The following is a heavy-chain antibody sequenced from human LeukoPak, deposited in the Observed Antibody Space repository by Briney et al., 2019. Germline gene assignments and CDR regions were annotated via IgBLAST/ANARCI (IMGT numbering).Heavy chain of an antibody. CDR3: ARVATTTNPPQRPFDY. Sequence: SETLSLTCAVSGYSISSGYCWGWIRPPPGKGLEWIGSIYHSGSTYYNPSLKSRVTISVDTSKNQFSLKPSSVTAADTAVYYCARVATTTNPPQRPFDYWGQGTLVTVSS. J-gene: IGHJ4*02. V-gene: IGHV4-38-2*01. CDR1: GYSISSGYC. D-gene: IGHD5-12*01. CDR2: IYHSGST.